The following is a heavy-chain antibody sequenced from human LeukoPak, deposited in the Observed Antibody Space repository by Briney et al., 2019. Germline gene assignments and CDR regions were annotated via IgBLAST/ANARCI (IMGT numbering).Heavy chain of an antibody. Sequence: PGRSLRLSCAASGFTFSNYDMSWIRQAPGKGLEWVSYISSSGSTTYYADSVKGRFTISRDNTKNTLYLQMNSLRAEDTAVYYCAIDFGVVISRQYYYYMDVWGKGPTVTVSS. CDR1: GFTFSNYD. J-gene: IGHJ6*03. D-gene: IGHD3-3*01. CDR2: ISSSGSTT. V-gene: IGHV3-11*04. CDR3: AIDFGVVISRQYYYYMDV.